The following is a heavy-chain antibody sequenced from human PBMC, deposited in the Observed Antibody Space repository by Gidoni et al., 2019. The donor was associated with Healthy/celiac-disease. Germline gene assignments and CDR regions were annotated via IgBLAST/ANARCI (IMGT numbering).Heavy chain of an antibody. CDR3: EYFQH. CDR1: GYSFTSYW. D-gene: IGHD4-17*01. J-gene: IGHJ1*01. Sequence: EVQLVQSGAEVKKPGESLKISCKGSGYSFTSYWIGWVRQMPGKGLEWMGIIYPGDSETRYSPSFQGQVTISADKSISTAMYYCAIPPPNYGDYTVSEYFQHWGQGTLVTVSS. V-gene: IGHV5-51*03. CDR2: IYPGDSET.